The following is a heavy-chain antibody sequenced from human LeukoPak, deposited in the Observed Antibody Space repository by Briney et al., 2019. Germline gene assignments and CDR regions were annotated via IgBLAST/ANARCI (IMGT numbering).Heavy chain of an antibody. CDR1: GFSFSSYS. J-gene: IGHJ6*03. V-gene: IGHV3-21*01. CDR2: ITSSSSYI. CDR3: ARGSPAGGTPPSYYYYMDV. Sequence: GGSLRLSCAASGFSFSSYSMNWVRQAPGKGLEWVSSITSSSSYIFYADSVRGRFAISRDNAKNSLYLLMSSLRAEDTAVYYCARGSPAGGTPPSYYYYMDVWGKGTTVTVSS. D-gene: IGHD6-13*01.